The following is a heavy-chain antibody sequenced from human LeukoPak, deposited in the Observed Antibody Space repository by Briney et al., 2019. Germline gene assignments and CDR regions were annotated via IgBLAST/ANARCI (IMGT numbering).Heavy chain of an antibody. V-gene: IGHV5-51*01. CDR1: GSTFTNYY. J-gene: IGHJ4*02. CDR2: IYPGDTDA. D-gene: IGHD2-2*01. CDR3: ARRYCSSTSCNPYFFDY. Sequence: GESLKTSCKGSGSTFTNYYNGWVRQPPGKGQEWTGIIYPGDTDARYSPSFQGQVTISADKSISPAYMRWRSLKASDTAMYFCARRYCSSTSCNPYFFDYWGQGTLVTVSS.